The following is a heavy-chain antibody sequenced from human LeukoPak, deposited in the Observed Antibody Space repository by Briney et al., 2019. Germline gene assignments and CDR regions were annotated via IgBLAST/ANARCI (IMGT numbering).Heavy chain of an antibody. CDR3: AKDRGY. CDR2: ISASGEIT. Sequence: PGGSLRLSCAASGFTFDTFPMTWVRQAPGEGLEWVSAISASGEITYYADSVKGRFTISRDNSKDTLYLQMDSLRADDTAVYYCAKDRGYWGQGTLVTVSS. V-gene: IGHV3-23*01. J-gene: IGHJ4*02. CDR1: GFTFDTFP.